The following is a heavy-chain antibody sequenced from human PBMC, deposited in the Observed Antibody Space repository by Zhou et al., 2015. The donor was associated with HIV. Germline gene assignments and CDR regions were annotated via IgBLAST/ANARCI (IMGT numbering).Heavy chain of an antibody. D-gene: IGHD2-15*01. CDR3: ASPGVAARYFDY. V-gene: IGHV1-69*06. CDR1: GGTFSSYA. Sequence: LVQSGTEVRKPGSSVKVSCKASGGTFSSYAISWVRQAPGQGLEWMGGIIPIFGTANYAQKFQGRVTITADKSTSTAYMELSSLRSEDTAVYYCASPGVAARYFDYWGQGTLVTVSS. J-gene: IGHJ4*02. CDR2: IIPIFGTA.